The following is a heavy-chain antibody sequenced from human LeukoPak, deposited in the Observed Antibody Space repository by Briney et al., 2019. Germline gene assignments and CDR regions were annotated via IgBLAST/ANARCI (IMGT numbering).Heavy chain of an antibody. CDR3: ARGSTTPYYFDY. CDR2: IYYSGST. D-gene: IGHD2-2*01. Sequence: NPSETLSLTCTVSGGSISSGGYYWSWIRQHPGKGLEWIGYIYYSGSTYYNPSLKSRVTISVDTPKNQFSLKLSSVTAADTAVYYCARGSTTPYYFDYWAREPWSPSPQ. J-gene: IGHJ4*02. CDR1: GGSISSGGYY. V-gene: IGHV4-31*03.